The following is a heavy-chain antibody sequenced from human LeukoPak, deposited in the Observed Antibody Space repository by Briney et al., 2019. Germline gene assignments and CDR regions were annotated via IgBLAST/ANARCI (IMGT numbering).Heavy chain of an antibody. V-gene: IGHV3-74*01. CDR1: GFTFSNYW. Sequence: PGGSLRLSSAASGFTFSNYWMHWVRQAPGKGLVWVSRINPDGSSTNYADSVKGRFTISRDNAKNTLSLEMSSLRAEDTAVYYCATNTGWYVWGQGTLVTVSS. D-gene: IGHD6-19*01. CDR2: INPDGSST. J-gene: IGHJ4*02. CDR3: ATNTGWYV.